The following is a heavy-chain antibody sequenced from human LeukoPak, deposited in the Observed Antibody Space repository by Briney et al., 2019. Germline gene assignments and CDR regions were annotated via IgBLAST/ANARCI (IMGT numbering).Heavy chain of an antibody. CDR3: AKGVDIVAMSSEGDYFDY. Sequence: GGSLRLSCAASGFTFSSYAMSWVRQAPGKGLEWVAVISYDGSNKYYADSVKGRFTISRDNSKNTLYLQMNSLRAEDTAVYYCAKGVDIVAMSSEGDYFDYWGQGTLVTVSS. V-gene: IGHV3-30*18. CDR1: GFTFSSYA. D-gene: IGHD5-12*01. CDR2: ISYDGSNK. J-gene: IGHJ4*02.